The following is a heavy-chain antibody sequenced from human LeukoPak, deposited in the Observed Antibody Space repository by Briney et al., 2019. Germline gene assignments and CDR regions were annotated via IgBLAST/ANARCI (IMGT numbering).Heavy chain of an antibody. J-gene: IGHJ5*02. CDR1: GYTFTSYA. CDR2: INAGNGNT. V-gene: IGHV1-3*01. CDR3: ARVPLGGIVVVPAARENWFDP. D-gene: IGHD2-2*01. Sequence: ASVKVSCKASGYTFTSYAMHWVRQAPGQRLEWMGWINAGNGNTKYSQKFQGRDTITRDTSASTAYMELSSLRSEDTAVYYCARVPLGGIVVVPAARENWFDPWGQGTLVTVSS.